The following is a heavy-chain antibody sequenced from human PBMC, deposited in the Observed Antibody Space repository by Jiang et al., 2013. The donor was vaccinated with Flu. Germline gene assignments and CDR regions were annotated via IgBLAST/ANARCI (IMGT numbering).Heavy chain of an antibody. J-gene: IGHJ4*02. V-gene: IGHV2-5*02. CDR1: GFSLSTSGVG. CDR3: AHLLGYYDFWSAFDY. D-gene: IGHD3-3*01. CDR2: IYWDDDK. Sequence: KPTQTLTLTCTFSGFSLSTSGVGVGWIRQPPGKALEWLALIYWDDDKRYSPSLKSRLTITKDTSKNQVVLTMTNMDPVDTATYYCAHLLGYYDFWSAFDYWGQGTLVTVSS.